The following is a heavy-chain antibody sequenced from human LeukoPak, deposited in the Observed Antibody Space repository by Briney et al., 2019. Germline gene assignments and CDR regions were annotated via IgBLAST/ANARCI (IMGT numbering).Heavy chain of an antibody. CDR2: INHSGGT. D-gene: IGHD5-12*01. CDR3: ARFPPVRGYSGYDNYY. Sequence: SETLSLTCAVYGGSFSGYYWSWLRQPPGKGLEWIGEINHSGGTNYNPSLKSRVTISVDTSKNQFSLKLSSVTAADTAVYYCARFPPVRGYSGYDNYYWGQGTLVTVSS. CDR1: GGSFSGYY. J-gene: IGHJ4*02. V-gene: IGHV4-34*01.